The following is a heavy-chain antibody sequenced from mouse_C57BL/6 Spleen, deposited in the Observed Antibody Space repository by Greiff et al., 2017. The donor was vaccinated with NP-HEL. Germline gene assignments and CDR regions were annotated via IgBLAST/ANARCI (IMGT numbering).Heavy chain of an antibody. CDR3: AITTVVDSFFDY. J-gene: IGHJ2*01. CDR1: GYTFTSYW. V-gene: IGHV1-59*01. CDR2: IDPSDSYT. Sequence: VQLQQPGAELVRPGTSVKLSCKASGYTFTSYWMHWVKQRPGQGLEWIGVIDPSDSYTNYNQKFKGKATLTVDTSSSTAYMQLSSLTSEDSAVYYCAITTVVDSFFDYWGQGTTLTVSS. D-gene: IGHD1-1*01.